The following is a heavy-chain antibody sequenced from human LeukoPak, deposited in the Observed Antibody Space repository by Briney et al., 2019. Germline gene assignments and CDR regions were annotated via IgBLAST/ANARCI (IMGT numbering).Heavy chain of an antibody. D-gene: IGHD2-2*01. CDR2: IIPIFGTA. CDR3: VRGPQGVPAAPIFY. V-gene: IGHV1-69*13. CDR1: GGTFSSYA. Sequence: ASVKVSRKASGGTFSSYAISWVRQAPGQGLEWMGGIIPIFGTANYAQKFQGRVTITADESTSTAYMELSSLRSEDTAVYYCVRGPQGVPAAPIFYWGQGTLVTVSS. J-gene: IGHJ4*02.